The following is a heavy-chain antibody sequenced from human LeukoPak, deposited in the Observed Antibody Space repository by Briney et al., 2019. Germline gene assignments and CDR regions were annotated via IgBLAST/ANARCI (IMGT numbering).Heavy chain of an antibody. CDR3: ARVASSSSGLGGFRPRPNNY. CDR1: GYTHTSYD. D-gene: IGHD6-6*01. V-gene: IGHV1-8*01. CDR2: RNPNSGNT. J-gene: IGHJ4*02. Sequence: ASVKVSCKASGYTHTSYDINWVRQATGQGLEWMGWRNPNSGNTGYAQKFQGRVTMTRNTSISTAYMELSSLRSEDTAVYYCARVASSSSGLGGFRPRPNNYWGQGTLVTVSS.